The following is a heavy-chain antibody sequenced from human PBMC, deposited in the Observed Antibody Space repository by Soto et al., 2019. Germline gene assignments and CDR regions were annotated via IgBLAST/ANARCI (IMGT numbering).Heavy chain of an antibody. CDR2: ISRTGNTI. CDR1: GFTFSDYY. V-gene: IGHV3-11*01. J-gene: IGHJ6*02. D-gene: IGHD5-18*01. Sequence: PGGSLRLSCAASGFTFSDYYMSWIRQGPGKRLEWVSYISRTGNTIYYADSVKGRFTISRDAAKNSLYLQMNSLRAEDTAVYYCARARAAMVPSYYGMDVWGQGTTVTVSS. CDR3: ARARAAMVPSYYGMDV.